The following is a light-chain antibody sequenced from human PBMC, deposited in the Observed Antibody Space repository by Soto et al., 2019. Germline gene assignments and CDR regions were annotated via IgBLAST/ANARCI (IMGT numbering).Light chain of an antibody. J-gene: IGKJ5*01. CDR2: SAS. CDR1: QSVNNN. CDR3: QQYTNCPLI. Sequence: DIVMTQSPLSLTAIPGEPAAISCRASQSVNNNVAWYQQKPGHTPRLLIYSASTRATGIPARFSGSGSGTEFTLTISSLQSADFAVYYCQQYTNCPLIFGQGTRLEI. V-gene: IGKV3-15*01.